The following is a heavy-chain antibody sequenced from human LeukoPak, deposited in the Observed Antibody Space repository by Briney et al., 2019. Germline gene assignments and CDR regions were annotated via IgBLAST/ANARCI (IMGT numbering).Heavy chain of an antibody. CDR1: GYTFTSYG. D-gene: IGHD5-18*01. V-gene: IGHV1-18*01. CDR3: ARMDTAMVPLPDYFDY. Sequence: ASVKVSCKASGYTFTSYGISWVRQAPGQGLEWMRWISAYNGNTNYAQKLQGRVTMTTDTSTSTAYMELRSLRSDDTAVYYCARMDTAMVPLPDYFDYWGQGTLVTVSS. J-gene: IGHJ4*02. CDR2: ISAYNGNT.